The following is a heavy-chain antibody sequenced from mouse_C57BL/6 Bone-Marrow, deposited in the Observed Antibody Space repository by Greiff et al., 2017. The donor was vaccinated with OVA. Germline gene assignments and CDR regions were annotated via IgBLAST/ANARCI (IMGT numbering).Heavy chain of an antibody. D-gene: IGHD3-2*02. V-gene: IGHV1-26*01. CDR2: INPNNGGT. CDR3: ARRRLGEGVFMDY. CDR1: GYTFTDYY. J-gene: IGHJ4*01. Sequence: VQLQQSGPELVKPGASVKISCKASGYTFTDYYMNWVKQSHGKSLEWIGDINPNNGGTSYNQKFKGKATLTVDKSSSTAYMELRSLTSEDSAVYYCARRRLGEGVFMDYWGQGTSVTVSS.